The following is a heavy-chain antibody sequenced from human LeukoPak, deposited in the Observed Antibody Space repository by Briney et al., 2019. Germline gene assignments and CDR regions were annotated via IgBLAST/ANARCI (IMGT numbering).Heavy chain of an antibody. CDR1: GFTVSSNY. D-gene: IGHD6-19*01. CDR3: ARVSSSSGWYVGFDY. Sequence: GGSLRLSCAASGFTVSSNYMSWVRQAPGKGLEWVSVIYSGGSTYYTDSVKGRFTISRDNSKNTLYLQMNSLRAEDTAVYYCARVSSSSGWYVGFDYWGQGTLVTVSS. V-gene: IGHV3-66*01. J-gene: IGHJ4*02. CDR2: IYSGGST.